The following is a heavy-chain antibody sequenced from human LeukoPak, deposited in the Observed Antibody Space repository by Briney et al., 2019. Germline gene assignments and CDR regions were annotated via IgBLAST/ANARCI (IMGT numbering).Heavy chain of an antibody. D-gene: IGHD3-22*01. Sequence: GGSLRLSCAASGFTFSSYGMHWVRQAPGKGLEWAAVMWYDGSNKYYADSVKGRFTISRDNSKNTLYLQMNSLRAEDTAVYYCARDHDYYDSSGEFCDYWGQGTLVTVSS. J-gene: IGHJ4*02. CDR3: ARDHDYYDSSGEFCDY. CDR1: GFTFSSYG. CDR2: MWYDGSNK. V-gene: IGHV3-33*01.